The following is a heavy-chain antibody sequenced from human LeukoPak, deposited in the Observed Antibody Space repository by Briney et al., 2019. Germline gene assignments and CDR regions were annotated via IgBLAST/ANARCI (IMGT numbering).Heavy chain of an antibody. CDR1: GGTFSSYA. D-gene: IGHD2-8*01. V-gene: IGHV1-69*05. Sequence: SVKVSCKASGGTFSSYAISWVRQAPGQGLEWMGRIIPIFGTANYAQKFQGRVTIATDESTSTAYMELSSLRSEDTAVYYCARGQSWSSYYFDYWGQGTLVTVSS. CDR3: ARGQSWSSYYFDY. CDR2: IIPIFGTA. J-gene: IGHJ4*02.